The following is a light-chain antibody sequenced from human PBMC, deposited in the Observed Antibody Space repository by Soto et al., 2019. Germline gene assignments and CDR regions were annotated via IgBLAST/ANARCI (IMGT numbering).Light chain of an antibody. CDR2: EVS. CDR3: SSYTSSSTSV. Sequence: QSALTQPASESGSPGQSITISCTGTSSDVGSYNYVSWYQQHPGKAPKLMIYEVSNRPSGVSNRFSGSKSGNTASLTISGLQAEDEADYYCSSYTSSSTSVFGGGTKLTVL. CDR1: SSDVGSYNY. V-gene: IGLV2-14*01. J-gene: IGLJ2*01.